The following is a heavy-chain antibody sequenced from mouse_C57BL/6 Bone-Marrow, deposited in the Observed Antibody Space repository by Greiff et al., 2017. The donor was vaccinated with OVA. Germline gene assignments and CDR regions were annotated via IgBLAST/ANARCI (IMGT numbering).Heavy chain of an antibody. CDR1: GYTFTSYG. Sequence: QVQLQQSGAELARPGASVKLSCKASGYTFTSYGISWVKQRTGQGLEWIGEIYPRSGNTYYNEKFKGKATLTADKSSSTAYMELRSLTSEVSAVYFCARLGWDWFAYWGQGTLVTVSA. D-gene: IGHD1-1*02. V-gene: IGHV1-81*01. J-gene: IGHJ3*01. CDR2: IYPRSGNT. CDR3: ARLGWDWFAY.